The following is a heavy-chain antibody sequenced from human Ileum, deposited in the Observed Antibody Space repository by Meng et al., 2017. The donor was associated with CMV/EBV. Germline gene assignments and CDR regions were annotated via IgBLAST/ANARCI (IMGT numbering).Heavy chain of an antibody. D-gene: IGHD4-11*01. J-gene: IGHJ4*02. CDR3: ASGKSNLEY. V-gene: IGHV4-34*01. CDR1: GWSFRGYY. CDR2: FNHYGST. Sequence: QEEVREGGGGPLKPSETPALTCVCYGWSFRGYYWSWIRQVPGKGLGWIGEFNHYGSTNYNPSLKSRVTISVDTSKNQFSLNLSSVTAADTAVYYCASGKSNLEYWGQGTLVTVSS.